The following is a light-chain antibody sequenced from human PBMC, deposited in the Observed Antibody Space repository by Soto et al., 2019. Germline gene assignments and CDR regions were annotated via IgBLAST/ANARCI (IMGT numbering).Light chain of an antibody. CDR2: AAS. V-gene: IGKV1-12*01. J-gene: IGKJ4*02. CDR3: QQADRFPLT. Sequence: DIQMTQSPSSVSASIGDRVTISCRASQRIYTWLVWYQQKPGKAPKLLIYAASSLQSGVPSRFSGIGYGTDFTLTISSLQPEDSATYYCQQADRFPLTFGGGTKVEI. CDR1: QRIYTW.